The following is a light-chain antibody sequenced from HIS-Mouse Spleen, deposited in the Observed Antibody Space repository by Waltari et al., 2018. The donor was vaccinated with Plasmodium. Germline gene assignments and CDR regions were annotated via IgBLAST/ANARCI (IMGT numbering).Light chain of an antibody. CDR3: QQYNNWPPYT. CDR2: GAS. V-gene: IGKV3-15*01. J-gene: IGKJ2*01. Sequence: DIVMPQSPATLPVSPGERATLPCRASQSVSSNLAWYQQKPGQAPRLLIYGASTRATGIPARFSGSGSGTEFTLTISSLQSEDFAVYYCQQYNNWPPYTFGQGTKLEIK. CDR1: QSVSSN.